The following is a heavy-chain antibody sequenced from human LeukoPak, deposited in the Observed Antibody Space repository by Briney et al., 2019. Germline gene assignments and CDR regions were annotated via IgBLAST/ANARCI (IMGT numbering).Heavy chain of an antibody. V-gene: IGHV3-7*01. D-gene: IGHD3-22*01. CDR1: GFTFSSYW. J-gene: IGHJ4*02. CDR2: IKQDGSEK. CDR3: ARVSSSGYYFVDY. Sequence: PGGSLRLSCAASGFTFSSYWMSWVRQAPGKGLEWVANIKQDGSEKYYVDSVKGRFTISRDNAKNSLYLQMNSLRAEDTAVYYCARVSSSGYYFVDYWGQGTLVTVSS.